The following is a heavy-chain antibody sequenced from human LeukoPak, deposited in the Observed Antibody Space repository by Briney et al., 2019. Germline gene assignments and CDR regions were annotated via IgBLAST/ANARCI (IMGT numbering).Heavy chain of an antibody. CDR2: IYYSGST. J-gene: IGHJ4*02. CDR3: ARSGGFDRPFDY. CDR1: GGSISSYY. V-gene: IGHV4-59*01. D-gene: IGHD2-15*01. Sequence: PSETLSLTCTVSGGSISSYYWSWSRQPPGKGLEWIGYIYYSGSTNYNPSLKSRVTISVDTSKSQFSLKLSSVTAADTAVYYCARSGGFDRPFDYWGQGTLVTVSS.